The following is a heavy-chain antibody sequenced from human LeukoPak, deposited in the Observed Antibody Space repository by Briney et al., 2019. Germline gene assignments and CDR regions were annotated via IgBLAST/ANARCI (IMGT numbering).Heavy chain of an antibody. CDR3: ARASQWLVTWGDY. Sequence: GASVKVSCKASGYTFTGYYMHWVRQAPGQGLEWMGWINPNSGGTIYAQKFQGRVTMTRDTSISTAYMELSRLRSDDTAVYYCARASQWLVTWGDYWGQGTLVTVSS. J-gene: IGHJ4*02. D-gene: IGHD6-19*01. V-gene: IGHV1-2*02. CDR2: INPNSGGT. CDR1: GYTFTGYY.